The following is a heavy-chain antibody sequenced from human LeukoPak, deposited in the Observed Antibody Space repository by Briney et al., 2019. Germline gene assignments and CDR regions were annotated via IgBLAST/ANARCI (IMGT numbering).Heavy chain of an antibody. CDR1: GGSISSSGGYY. Sequence: PSETLSLTCTVSGGSISSSGGYYCGWIRQSPRKGLEWIGSVYYSGSTHYTPSLKSRVTISAATSNNQFSLNLRSVTAADAAVYYCARQYSSGGPWFDPCGQGNLVTVSS. CDR3: ARQYSSGGPWFDP. V-gene: IGHV4-39*01. D-gene: IGHD6-19*01. J-gene: IGHJ5*02. CDR2: VYYSGST.